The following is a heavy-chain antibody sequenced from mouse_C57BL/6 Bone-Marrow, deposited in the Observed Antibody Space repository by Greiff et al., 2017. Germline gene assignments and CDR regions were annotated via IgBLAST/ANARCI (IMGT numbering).Heavy chain of an antibody. CDR3: AKEGWDFAY. J-gene: IGHJ3*01. CDR1: GYTFTDYY. Sequence: VQLQQSGPELVKPGASVKISCKASGYTFTDYYMNWVKQSHGKSLEWIGDINPNNGGTSYNQKFKGKATLTVDKSSSTPYMELRSLTSEDYAVYYCAKEGWDFAYWGQGTLVTVSA. CDR2: INPNNGGT. D-gene: IGHD4-1*01. V-gene: IGHV1-26*01.